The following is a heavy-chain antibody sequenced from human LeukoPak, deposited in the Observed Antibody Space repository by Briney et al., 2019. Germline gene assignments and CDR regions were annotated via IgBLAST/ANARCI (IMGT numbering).Heavy chain of an antibody. CDR1: GFTLSNFA. J-gene: IGHJ4*02. Sequence: GGSLRLSCAASGFTLSNFAMGWVRQAPGKGLQWVSLISSHGGSTYYPDSVKGRFTISTDNSKNTLYLQMNSLRAEDTALYYCAKASGSGYGKDYFDYWGQGTLVTVSS. D-gene: IGHD1-26*01. CDR2: ISSHGGST. V-gene: IGHV3-23*01. CDR3: AKASGSGYGKDYFDY.